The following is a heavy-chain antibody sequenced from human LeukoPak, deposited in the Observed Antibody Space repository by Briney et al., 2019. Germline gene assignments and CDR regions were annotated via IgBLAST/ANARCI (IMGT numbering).Heavy chain of an antibody. J-gene: IGHJ4*02. CDR2: IYSSGST. CDR1: GGSISSYY. D-gene: IGHD1-26*01. V-gene: IGHV4-4*07. CDR3: ARFRRSTWYIDY. Sequence: SETLSLTCTASGGSISSYYWSWIRQPAGKGLEWIGRIYSSGSTNYNPSLKSRVIMSMDTSKNQFSLKLSSVTAADTAVYFCARFRRSTWYIDYWGQGALVTVSS.